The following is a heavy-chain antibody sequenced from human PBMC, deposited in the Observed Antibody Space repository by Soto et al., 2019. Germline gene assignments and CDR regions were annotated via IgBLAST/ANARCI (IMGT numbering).Heavy chain of an antibody. CDR3: AKDLPWFDP. Sequence: LRLSCADSGFIFSSYGMHWVRQAPGKGLEWVAVISYDGSNKYYVDSVKGRFTISRDNSKNTLYLQMNSLRAEDTAVYYCAKDLPWFDPWGQGTLVTVSS. CDR1: GFIFSSYG. CDR2: ISYDGSNK. J-gene: IGHJ5*02. V-gene: IGHV3-30*18.